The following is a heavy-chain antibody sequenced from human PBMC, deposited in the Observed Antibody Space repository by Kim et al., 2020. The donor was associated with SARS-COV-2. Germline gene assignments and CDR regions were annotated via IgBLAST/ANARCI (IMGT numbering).Heavy chain of an antibody. Sequence: YNPSLKSRVTISVDTSKNQFSLKLSSVTAADTAVYYCARDFWSGYGLFDYWGQGTLVTVSS. J-gene: IGHJ4*02. D-gene: IGHD3-3*01. V-gene: IGHV4-39*07. CDR3: ARDFWSGYGLFDY.